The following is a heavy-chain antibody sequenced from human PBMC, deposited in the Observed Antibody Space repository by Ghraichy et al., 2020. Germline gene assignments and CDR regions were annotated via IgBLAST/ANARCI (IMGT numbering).Heavy chain of an antibody. CDR3: ARGGHYYDSSGHYYALDY. V-gene: IGHV3-30-3*01. D-gene: IGHD3-22*01. J-gene: IGHJ4*02. CDR2: ISYDGSNK. CDR1: GFTFSSYA. Sequence: GGSLRLSCAASGFTFSSYAMHWVRQAPGKGLEWVAVISYDGSNKYYADSVKGRFTISRDNSKNTLYLQMNSLRAEDTAVYYCARGGHYYDSSGHYYALDYWGQGTLVTVSS.